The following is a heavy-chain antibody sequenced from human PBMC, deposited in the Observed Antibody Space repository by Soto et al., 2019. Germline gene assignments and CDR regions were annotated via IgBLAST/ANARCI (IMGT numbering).Heavy chain of an antibody. CDR1: GFTFSNAW. CDR2: IKSKTDGGTT. V-gene: IGHV3-15*01. Sequence: PGGSLRLSCAASGFTFSNAWMSWVRQAPGKGLEWVGRIKSKTDGGTTDYAAPVKGRFTISRDDSKNTLYLQMNSLKTEDTAVYYCTTDRRIYDFWSGYSQYYYMDVWGKGTTVTSP. CDR3: TTDRRIYDFWSGYSQYYYMDV. D-gene: IGHD3-3*01. J-gene: IGHJ6*03.